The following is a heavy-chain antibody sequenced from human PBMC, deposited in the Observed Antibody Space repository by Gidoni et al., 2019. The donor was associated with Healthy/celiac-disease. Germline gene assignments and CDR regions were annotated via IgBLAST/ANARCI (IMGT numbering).Heavy chain of an antibody. CDR1: RCPFRRYA. Sequence: QVHLVQSAAEVKKPGSSVQVSCKASRCPFRRYALSWVRQAPGQGLEWMGGIIPIFGTANYAQKFQGRVTITADESTSTAYMELSSLRSEDTAVYYCARDHGGDYVWRSSFDYWGQGTLVTVSS. J-gene: IGHJ4*02. CDR3: ARDHGGDYVWRSSFDY. CDR2: IIPIFGTA. V-gene: IGHV1-69*01. D-gene: IGHD3-16*01.